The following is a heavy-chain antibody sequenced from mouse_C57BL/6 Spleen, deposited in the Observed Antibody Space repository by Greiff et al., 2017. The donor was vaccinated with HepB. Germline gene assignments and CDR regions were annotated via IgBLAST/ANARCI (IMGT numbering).Heavy chain of an antibody. J-gene: IGHJ2*01. CDR1: GYAFTNYL. V-gene: IGHV1-54*01. Sequence: VKLQESGAELVRPGTSVKVSCKASGYAFTNYLIEWVKQRPGQGLEWIGVINPGSGGTNYNEKFKGKATLTADKSSSTAYMQLSSLTSEDSAVYFCARKIVYGNYFDYWGQGTTLTVSS. CDR3: ARKIVYGNYFDY. CDR2: INPGSGGT. D-gene: IGHD2-1*01.